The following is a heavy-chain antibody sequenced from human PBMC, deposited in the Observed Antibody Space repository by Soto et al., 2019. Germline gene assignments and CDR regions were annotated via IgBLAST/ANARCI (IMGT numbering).Heavy chain of an antibody. CDR1: GYTFTSYG. CDR2: ISAYNGNT. Sequence: ASVKVSCKASGYTFTSYGISWVRQAPGQGLEWMGWISAYNGNTNYAQKLQGRVTMTTDTSTSTAYMELRSLRSDDTAVYYCARDPFIICGGDCYSRGDDAFDIWGQGTMVTVSS. J-gene: IGHJ3*02. CDR3: ARDPFIICGGDCYSRGDDAFDI. V-gene: IGHV1-18*01. D-gene: IGHD2-21*02.